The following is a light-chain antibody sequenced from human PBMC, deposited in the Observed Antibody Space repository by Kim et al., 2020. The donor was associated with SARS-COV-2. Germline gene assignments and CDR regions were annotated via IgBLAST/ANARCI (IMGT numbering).Light chain of an antibody. Sequence: QSALTQPGSVSGSPGQSITISCTGISSDVGGYNYVSWYQQHPGKPPKLMIYAVTNRPSGVPNRFSGSKSASTASLTISGLQPEDEADYYCSSYTSSDTVVFGGGTQLTVL. CDR1: SSDVGGYNY. CDR3: SSYTSSDTVV. J-gene: IGLJ2*01. V-gene: IGLV2-14*03. CDR2: AVT.